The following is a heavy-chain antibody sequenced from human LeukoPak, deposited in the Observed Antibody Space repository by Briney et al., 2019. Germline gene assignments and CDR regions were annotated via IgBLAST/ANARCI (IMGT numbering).Heavy chain of an antibody. CDR2: INPNSGGT. V-gene: IGHV1-2*02. Sequence: ASVKVSCKASGYTFTGYYMHWVRQAPGQGLEWMGWINPNSGGTNYAQKFQGRVTMTRDTSISTAYMELSRLRSDDTAVYYCARDTGVVDTAMVDYWGQGTLVTVSS. D-gene: IGHD5-18*01. CDR1: GYTFTGYY. J-gene: IGHJ4*02. CDR3: ARDTGVVDTAMVDY.